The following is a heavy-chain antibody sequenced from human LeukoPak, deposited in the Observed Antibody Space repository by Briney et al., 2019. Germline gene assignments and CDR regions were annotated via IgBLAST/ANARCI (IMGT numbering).Heavy chain of an antibody. CDR2: INPNIGVT. J-gene: IGHJ4*02. D-gene: IGHD3-16*02. V-gene: IGHV1-2*02. Sequence: ASVKVSCKASGYTFIDYYIHWVRQAPGQGLEWMGWINPNIGVTTYAQRFQGRVTMTRDTSNSTAYMDISRLRSDDTAVYFCARGPLRLGDLSTLWGQGTLVTFSS. CDR1: GYTFIDYY. CDR3: ARGPLRLGDLSTL.